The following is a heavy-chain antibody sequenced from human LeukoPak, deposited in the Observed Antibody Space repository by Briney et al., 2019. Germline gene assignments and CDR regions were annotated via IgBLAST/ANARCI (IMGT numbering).Heavy chain of an antibody. V-gene: IGHV4-59*01. CDR3: AKGRKDFDTNLGPFDS. Sequence: SETLSLTCTVSGGSINKYYWSWIRQSPGKGLEWLGYVHDSAGTIYNPSLKSRVTISVGTSKTQFSLKVTSVTTADTAVYYCAKGRKDFDTNLGPFDSRGQGILVTVSS. J-gene: IGHJ4*02. D-gene: IGHD3-9*01. CDR1: GGSINKYY. CDR2: VHDSAGT.